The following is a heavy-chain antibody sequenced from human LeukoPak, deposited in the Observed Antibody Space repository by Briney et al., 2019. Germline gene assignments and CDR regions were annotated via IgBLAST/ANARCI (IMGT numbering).Heavy chain of an antibody. D-gene: IGHD6-13*01. CDR2: INPSDGST. CDR1: GYTFTSYY. J-gene: IGHJ4*02. CDR3: AREMGATAGAHFDY. V-gene: IGHV1-46*04. Sequence: ASMKVSCKASGYTFTSYYMHWVRQAPGQGLEWMGIINPSDGSTTDTEKLQGRVTMTRDTSTSTLYMEVSSLRSEDTAVYYCAREMGATAGAHFDYWGQGTLVTVSS.